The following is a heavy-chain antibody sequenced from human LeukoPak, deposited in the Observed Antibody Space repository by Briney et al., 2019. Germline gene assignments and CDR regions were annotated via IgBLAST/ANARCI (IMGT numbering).Heavy chain of an antibody. V-gene: IGHV3-53*01. CDR1: GFTVSSNY. CDR3: ASEGIAVELWYFDL. CDR2: IYSGGST. Sequence: GGSLRLSCAASGFTVSSNYMSWVRQAPGKGLEWVSVIYSGGSTYYADSVKGRFTISRDNSKNTLYLQMNSLRAEDTAVYYCASEGIAVELWYFDLWGRGTLVTVSS. D-gene: IGHD6-19*01. J-gene: IGHJ2*01.